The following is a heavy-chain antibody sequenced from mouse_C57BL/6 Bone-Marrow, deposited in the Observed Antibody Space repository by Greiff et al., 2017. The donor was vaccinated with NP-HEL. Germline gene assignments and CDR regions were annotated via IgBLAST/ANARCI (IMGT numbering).Heavy chain of an antibody. Sequence: VQRVESGPGLVQPSQSLSITCTVSGFSLTSYGVHWVRQSPGKGLEWLGVIWSGGSTDYNAAFISRLSISKDNSKSQVFFKMNSLQADDTAIYYCARNGITTVVATWNFDYWGQGTTLTVSS. V-gene: IGHV2-2*01. CDR2: IWSGGST. D-gene: IGHD1-1*01. J-gene: IGHJ2*01. CDR3: ARNGITTVVATWNFDY. CDR1: GFSLTSYG.